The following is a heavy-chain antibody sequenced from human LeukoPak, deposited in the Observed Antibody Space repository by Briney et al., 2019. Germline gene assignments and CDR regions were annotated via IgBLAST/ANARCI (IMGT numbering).Heavy chain of an antibody. V-gene: IGHV4-59*01. CDR1: GVSISSYY. D-gene: IGHD3-22*01. Sequence: SKTLSLTCTVSGVSISSYYWSWIRQPPGKGLEWIGYIYYSGSTNYNPSLKSRVTISVDRTKNHFSLKVSSVTAADTAVYYCAKSNGYGLIGGWGHGALVTVAS. J-gene: IGHJ4*03. CDR2: IYYSGST. CDR3: AKSNGYGLIGG.